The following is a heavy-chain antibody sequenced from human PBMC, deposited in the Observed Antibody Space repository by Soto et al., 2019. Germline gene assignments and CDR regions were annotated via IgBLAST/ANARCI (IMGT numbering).Heavy chain of an antibody. J-gene: IGHJ4*02. CDR2: ISYDGSNK. CDR1: GITFNNFA. V-gene: IGHV3-30*03. Sequence: PGGSLRLSCVASGITFNNFAMTWVRLSPGKGLEWVAVISYDGSNKYYADSVKGRFTISRDNSKNTLYLQMNSLRAEDTAVYYCAVDNFDYWGQGTLVTVS. D-gene: IGHD3-22*01. CDR3: AVDNFDY.